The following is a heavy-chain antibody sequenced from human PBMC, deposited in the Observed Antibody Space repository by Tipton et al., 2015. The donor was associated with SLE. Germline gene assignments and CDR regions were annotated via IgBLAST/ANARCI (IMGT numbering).Heavy chain of an antibody. CDR1: GFTFSTYS. Sequence: SLRLSCAASGFTFSTYSMNWVRQAPGKGLEWVSSISPSSSYMYYADSVKGRFTISRDNAKNSLYLQMNSLRAEDTAVYYCARDQNDYVWGSYRFFDNWGQGTLVTVSS. CDR3: ARDQNDYVWGSYRFFDN. V-gene: IGHV3-21*01. CDR2: ISPSSSYM. D-gene: IGHD3-16*02. J-gene: IGHJ4*02.